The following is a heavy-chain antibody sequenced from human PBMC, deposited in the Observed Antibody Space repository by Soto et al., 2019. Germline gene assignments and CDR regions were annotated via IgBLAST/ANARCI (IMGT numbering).Heavy chain of an antibody. CDR3: ARIMGAAAGLRGGIDY. D-gene: IGHD6-13*01. Sequence: SETLSLTCTVSGGSLSNYYWNWIRQPPGKGLEWIGYIYYSGSTNYNPSLKSRVTISVDTSKNQFSLKLSSVTAADTAVYYCARIMGAAAGLRGGIDYWGQGTLVTVSS. CDR2: IYYSGST. V-gene: IGHV4-59*08. J-gene: IGHJ4*02. CDR1: GGSLSNYY.